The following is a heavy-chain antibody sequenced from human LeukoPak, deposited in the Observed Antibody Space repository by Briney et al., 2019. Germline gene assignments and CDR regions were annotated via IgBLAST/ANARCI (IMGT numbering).Heavy chain of an antibody. V-gene: IGHV1-2*02. CDR1: GYTFTGYY. CDR2: INPNSGGT. Sequence: ASVKVSCKASGYTFTGYYMHWVRQAPGQGLEWMGWINPNSGGTNYAQKFQGRVTMTRDTSISTAYMELSRLRSDDTAVYYCARDWGELELPHYWGQGTLVTVSS. D-gene: IGHD1-7*01. CDR3: ARDWGELELPHY. J-gene: IGHJ4*02.